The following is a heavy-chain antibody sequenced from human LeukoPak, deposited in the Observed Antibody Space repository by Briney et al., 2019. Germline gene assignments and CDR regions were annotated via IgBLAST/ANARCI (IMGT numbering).Heavy chain of an antibody. J-gene: IGHJ4*02. CDR1: GYTXTSXG. CDR3: ARGEANFDY. D-gene: IGHD1-26*01. Sequence: ASVKVSCKASGYTXTSXGIXXVXXXXGXXXXXXGXXSXYNGXTNYAQKLQGRVTMTRDTSISTAYMELSRLRSXDTAVYYCARGEANFDYWGQGTLVTVSS. CDR2: XSXYNGXT. V-gene: IGHV1-18*01.